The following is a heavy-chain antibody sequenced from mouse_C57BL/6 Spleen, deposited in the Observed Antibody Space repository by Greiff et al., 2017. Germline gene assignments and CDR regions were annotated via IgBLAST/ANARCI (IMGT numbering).Heavy chain of an antibody. V-gene: IGHV1-55*01. CDR1: GYTFTSYW. Sequence: VQLQQPGAELVKPGASVKMSCKASGYTFTSYWITWVKQRPGQGLEWIGDIYPGSGSTNYNEKFKSKATLTVDTSSSTAYMQLSSLTSEDSAVYYCVRECGPYYSNYGFDYWGQGTTLTVSS. CDR2: IYPGSGST. CDR3: VRECGPYYSNYGFDY. D-gene: IGHD2-5*01. J-gene: IGHJ2*01.